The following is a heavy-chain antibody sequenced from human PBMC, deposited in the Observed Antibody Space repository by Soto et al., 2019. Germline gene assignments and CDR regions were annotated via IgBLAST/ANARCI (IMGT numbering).Heavy chain of an antibody. V-gene: IGHV3-30*03. D-gene: IGHD3-3*01. J-gene: IGHJ6*02. CDR3: ARDLGADSITIFGVVAIRPDYYYYGMDV. CDR1: GFTFSDYG. CDR2: ISYDGSNK. Sequence: PGGSLRLSCAASGFTFSDYGMHWVRQAPGKGLEWVAFISYDGSNKFYAETVKGRFTISRDHSKNTLYLQMNSLKAEDTAVYYSARDLGADSITIFGVVAIRPDYYYYGMDVWGQGTTVTVSS.